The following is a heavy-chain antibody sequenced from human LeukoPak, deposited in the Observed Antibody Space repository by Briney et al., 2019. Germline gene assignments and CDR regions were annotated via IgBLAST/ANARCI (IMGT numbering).Heavy chain of an antibody. D-gene: IGHD3-10*01. CDR1: SGSINRSGYF. CDR3: ARHDGASMVRGGRRWFDP. V-gene: IGHV4-39*01. Sequence: PSETLSLTCTVSSGSINRSGYFWGWIRQPPGKGLEWIGNIYYSGNTSYSPSLKSRVTISVDTSKNQFSLRLTSVTAADTAVYYCARHDGASMVRGGRRWFDPWGQGTLVTVSS. CDR2: IYYSGNT. J-gene: IGHJ5*02.